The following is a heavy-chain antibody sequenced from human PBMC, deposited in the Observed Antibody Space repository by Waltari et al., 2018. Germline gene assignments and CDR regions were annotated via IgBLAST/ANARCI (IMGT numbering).Heavy chain of an antibody. CDR1: GGSIRSSY. D-gene: IGHD6-13*01. V-gene: IGHV4-59*01. J-gene: IGHJ6*02. Sequence: QVQLQESGPGLVKPSESLSLTCTVSGGSIRSSYCSWIRQPPGKGLEWIGYIYYSGSTNYNPSLKSRVTISVDTSKNQFSLKLSSVTAADTAVYYCARASSSWYSGSYYYGMDVWGQGTTVTVSS. CDR2: IYYSGST. CDR3: ARASSSWYSGSYYYGMDV.